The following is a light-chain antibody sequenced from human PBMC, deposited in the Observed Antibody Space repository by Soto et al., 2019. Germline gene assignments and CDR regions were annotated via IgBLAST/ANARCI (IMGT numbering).Light chain of an antibody. J-gene: IGKJ2*01. V-gene: IGKV3-15*01. CDR1: ESVSCN. CDR3: QQYKKWYPTMST. CDR2: CAS. Sequence: EVVLTQSPAPLSVSPGERATLSFRPSESVSCNLSWYQQKRGQSRKLLMYCASTRATGNPARFSGSGDGAHITLTISSLPSEDFAVYYYQQYKKWYPTMSTFGQGTKLEIK.